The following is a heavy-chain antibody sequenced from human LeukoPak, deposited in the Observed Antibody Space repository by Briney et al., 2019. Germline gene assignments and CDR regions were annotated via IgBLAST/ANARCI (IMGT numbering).Heavy chain of an antibody. CDR1: GFTFNDYA. J-gene: IGHJ4*02. D-gene: IGHD4-17*01. CDR2: INWNGGTI. Sequence: GGSLRLSCAASGFTFNDYAMSWVRQSPGKGLEWVSGINWNGGTIGYADSVKGRFTISRDNAKNSLYLQMRSLRAEDTALYYRARDGGSYGDYKQPDYWGQGTLVTVSS. CDR3: ARDGGSYGDYKQPDY. V-gene: IGHV3-20*04.